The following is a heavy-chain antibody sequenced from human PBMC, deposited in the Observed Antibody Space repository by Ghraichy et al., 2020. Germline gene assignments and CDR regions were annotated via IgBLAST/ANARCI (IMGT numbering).Heavy chain of an antibody. D-gene: IGHD2-21*02. CDR2: ISGDGGST. Sequence: GESLNISCAASGFTFDDYAMHWVRQAPGKGLEWVSLISGDGGSTYYADSVKGRFTISRDNSKNSLYLQMNSLRTEDTALYYCAKPHRGGGDCSPGCWFDPWGQGTLVTVSS. CDR3: AKPHRGGGDCSPGCWFDP. V-gene: IGHV3-43*02. CDR1: GFTFDDYA. J-gene: IGHJ5*02.